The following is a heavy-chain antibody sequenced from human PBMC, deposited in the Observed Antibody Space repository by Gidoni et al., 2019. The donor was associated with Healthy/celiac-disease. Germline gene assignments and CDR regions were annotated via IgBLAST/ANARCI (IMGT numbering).Heavy chain of an antibody. Sequence: EVQLVESGGGLVQPGRSLRLSGAASGFTFVVYAMPWVRQAPGKGLEWVSGFSWNSGSIGYADSVKGRFTISRDNAKNSLYLQMNSLRAEDTALYYCASILGIAVAGSGEYYGMDVWGQGTTVTVSS. CDR2: FSWNSGSI. CDR3: ASILGIAVAGSGEYYGMDV. V-gene: IGHV3-9*01. D-gene: IGHD6-19*01. J-gene: IGHJ6*02. CDR1: GFTFVVYA.